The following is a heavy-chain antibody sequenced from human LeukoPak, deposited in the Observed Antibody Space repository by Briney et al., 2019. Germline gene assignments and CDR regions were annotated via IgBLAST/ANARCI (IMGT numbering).Heavy chain of an antibody. CDR1: GFTFSSYG. Sequence: GGSLRLSCAASGFTFSSYGMHWVRQAPGKGLEWVAVISYDVGEKYYADSVKGRFTISRDNSKNTLYLQMNSLRAEDTAVYYCASWGYDYVWGSYRYPYFDYWGQGTLVTVSS. CDR3: ASWGYDYVWGSYRYPYFDY. V-gene: IGHV3-30*03. J-gene: IGHJ4*02. CDR2: ISYDVGEK. D-gene: IGHD3-16*02.